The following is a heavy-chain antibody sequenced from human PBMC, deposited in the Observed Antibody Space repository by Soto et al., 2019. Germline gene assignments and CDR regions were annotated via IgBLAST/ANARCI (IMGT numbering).Heavy chain of an antibody. D-gene: IGHD5-18*01. Sequence: QVQLVQSGAEMKNPGASVKVSCKASGYTFSSFGISWVRQAPGQGLEWMGWIGAYDGDTNYAQKLQRRVTMTTDTTTSTAYMDLTSLRSDDTAMYYCARDRGYSPDRFDVWGQGTLVTVTS. CDR1: GYTFSSFG. CDR3: ARDRGYSPDRFDV. V-gene: IGHV1-18*01. J-gene: IGHJ3*01. CDR2: IGAYDGDT.